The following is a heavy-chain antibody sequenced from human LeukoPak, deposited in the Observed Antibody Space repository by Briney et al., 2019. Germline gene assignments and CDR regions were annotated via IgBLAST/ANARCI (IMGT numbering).Heavy chain of an antibody. CDR2: ISAYNGNT. D-gene: IGHD6-19*01. CDR3: ASGWYSFDY. Sequence: ASVKVSCKASGYTFTSYAISWVRQAPGQGLEWMGWISAYNGNTNYAQKFQGRVTMTRDTSISTAYMELSRLRSDDTAVYYCASGWYSFDYWGQGTLVTVSS. V-gene: IGHV1-18*01. J-gene: IGHJ4*02. CDR1: GYTFTSYA.